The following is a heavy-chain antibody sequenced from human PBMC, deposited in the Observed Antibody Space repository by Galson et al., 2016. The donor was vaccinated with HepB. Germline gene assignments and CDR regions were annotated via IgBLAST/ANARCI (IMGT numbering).Heavy chain of an antibody. D-gene: IGHD4-23*01. CDR2: IYSGGGT. CDR3: ARKTDTGNGDY. V-gene: IGHV3-53*01. CDR1: GFTVSNNY. Sequence: SLRLSCAVSGFTVSNNYMSWVRQAPGKGLEWVSLIYSGGGTHYADSVKGRFTISRDNSKNTLYLQMNSLRAEDTAVYYCARKTDTGNGDYWGQGTLVTVSS. J-gene: IGHJ4*02.